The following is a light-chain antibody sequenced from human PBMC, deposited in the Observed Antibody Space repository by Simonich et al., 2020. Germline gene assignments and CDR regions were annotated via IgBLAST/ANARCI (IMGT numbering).Light chain of an antibody. CDR2: DAS. CDR1: QSISSY. V-gene: IGKV1-33*01. J-gene: IGKJ1*01. CDR3: QQYDNLPWT. Sequence: DIQMTQSPSSLSASVGDRVTITCRASQSISSYLNWYQQKPGKAPKLLIYDASNFETGVPSRFSGSGSGTDFTFTISSLQPEDIATYYCQQYDNLPWTFGQGTKVEIK.